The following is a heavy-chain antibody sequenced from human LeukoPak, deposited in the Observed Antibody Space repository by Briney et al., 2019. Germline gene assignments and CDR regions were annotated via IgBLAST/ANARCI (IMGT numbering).Heavy chain of an antibody. J-gene: IGHJ4*02. D-gene: IGHD1-26*01. Sequence: GASVKVSCKASGYTFTSYDINWVRQATGQGLEWMGWMNPNSGNTGYAQKFQGRVTMTRNTSISTAYMELSSLRSEDTAVYYCARRYSGSYSLHYWGQGTLVTVSS. V-gene: IGHV1-8*01. CDR2: MNPNSGNT. CDR3: ARRYSGSYSLHY. CDR1: GYTFTSYD.